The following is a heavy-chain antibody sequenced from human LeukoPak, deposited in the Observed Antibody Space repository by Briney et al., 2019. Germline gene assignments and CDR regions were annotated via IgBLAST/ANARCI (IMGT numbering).Heavy chain of an antibody. D-gene: IGHD3-10*01. J-gene: IGHJ4*02. CDR1: GGSISSYY. Sequence: SETLSLTCTVSGGSISSYYWSWIRQPPGKGLEWIGYIYYSGSTNYNPSLKSRVTISVDTSKNQFSLKLSSLTAADTAVYYCARAPLWFGELYYYFDYWGQGTLVTVSS. CDR2: IYYSGST. CDR3: ARAPLWFGELYYYFDY. V-gene: IGHV4-59*01.